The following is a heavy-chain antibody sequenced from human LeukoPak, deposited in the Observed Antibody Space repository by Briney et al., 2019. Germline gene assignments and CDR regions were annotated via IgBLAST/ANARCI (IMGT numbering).Heavy chain of an antibody. D-gene: IGHD1-20*01. CDR1: GGPISSSSYY. CDR3: ARELITKADAFDI. Sequence: SETLSLTCTVSGGPISSSSYYWGWIRQPPGKGLEWIGSIYYSGSTYYNPSLKSRVTISVDTSKNQFSLKLSSVTAADTAVYYCARELITKADAFDIWGQGTMVTVSS. CDR2: IYYSGST. V-gene: IGHV4-39*07. J-gene: IGHJ3*02.